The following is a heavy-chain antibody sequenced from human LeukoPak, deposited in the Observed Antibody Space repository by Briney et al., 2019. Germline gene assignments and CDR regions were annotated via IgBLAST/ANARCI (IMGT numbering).Heavy chain of an antibody. CDR2: IYYSGST. CDR3: ARSWDSSSWLGF. D-gene: IGHD6-13*01. J-gene: IGHJ4*02. Sequence: SETLSLTCTVSGGSISSYYWSWIRQPPGKGLEWIGYIYYSGSTNYNPSLKSRVTISIDTSKNQFSLKLRSVTAADTAVYYCARSWDSSSWLGFWGQGTLVTVSS. CDR1: GGSISSYY. V-gene: IGHV4-59*08.